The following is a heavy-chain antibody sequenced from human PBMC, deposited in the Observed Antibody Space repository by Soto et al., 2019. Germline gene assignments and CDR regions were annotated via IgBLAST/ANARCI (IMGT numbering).Heavy chain of an antibody. CDR3: ARPSGIYGDYALSLKY. J-gene: IGHJ4*02. CDR2: ISAYNGNT. V-gene: IGHV1-18*01. CDR1: GYTFAGYG. Sequence: QVQLVQSGAEVKKPGASVKVSCKASGYTFAGYGLACVRQAPGQGLEWMGWISAYNGNTLYAQKFQDRLTMTTDTSTNTAYMELRRLRSDDTAVYFCARPSGIYGDYALSLKYWGQGTLVTVSS. D-gene: IGHD4-17*01.